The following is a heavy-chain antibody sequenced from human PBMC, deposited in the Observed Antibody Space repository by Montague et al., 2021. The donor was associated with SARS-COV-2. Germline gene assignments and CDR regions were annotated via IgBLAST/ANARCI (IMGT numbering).Heavy chain of an antibody. J-gene: IGHJ4*02. V-gene: IGHV3-11*01. CDR1: GFTFSDYY. CDR2: ISSSGSTI. Sequence: SLRLSCAASGFTFSDYYVSWIRQAPGKGLEWVSYISSSGSTIYYADSVKGRFTISRDNAKNSLYLQMNSLRAEDTAVYYCARESAYDSSGYTFDYWGQGTLVTVSS. D-gene: IGHD3-22*01. CDR3: ARESAYDSSGYTFDY.